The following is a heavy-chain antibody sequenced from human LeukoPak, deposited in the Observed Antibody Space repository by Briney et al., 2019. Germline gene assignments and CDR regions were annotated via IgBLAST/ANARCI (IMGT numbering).Heavy chain of an antibody. Sequence: GGSLRLSCAASGFTVSSNYMSWVREAPGKGREWVSVIYSGGSTYYADSVKGRFTFSRDNSKNTLYLQMNSLRADDTAVYYCARGARVGATYSYGMDVWGQGTTVTVSS. CDR3: ARGARVGATYSYGMDV. CDR2: IYSGGST. CDR1: GFTVSSNY. V-gene: IGHV3-66*01. J-gene: IGHJ6*02. D-gene: IGHD1-26*01.